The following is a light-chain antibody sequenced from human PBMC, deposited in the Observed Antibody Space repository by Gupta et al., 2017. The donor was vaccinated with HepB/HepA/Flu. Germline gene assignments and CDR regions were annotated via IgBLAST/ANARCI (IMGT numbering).Light chain of an antibody. V-gene: IGLV1-44*01. Sequence: VLRQPPSASATPAQTVTISCSGTSSNIGSNTVNWYQQFPGSAPRLLIYLNNQRPSGVSNRFSGSKSGTSASLAISRLQSEDEAIYFCTLWDTSLQVVFGGGTKLTVL. J-gene: IGLJ2*01. CDR2: LNN. CDR1: SSNIGSNT. CDR3: TLWDTSLQVV.